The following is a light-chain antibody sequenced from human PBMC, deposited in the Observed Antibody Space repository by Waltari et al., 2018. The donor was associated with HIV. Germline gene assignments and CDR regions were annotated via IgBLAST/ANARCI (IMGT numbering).Light chain of an antibody. CDR3: QQSHTNPRT. CDR2: ATS. V-gene: IGKV1-39*01. CDR1: QTFNTY. J-gene: IGKJ4*02. Sequence: DIQLTQSPSSLSASVGDRVSITCRASQTFNTYLNWYQQIPGKAPKLLIYATSTLQSWVPLRFSGSGSGTDFTLTISSLQPEDFATYYCQQSHTNPRTFGRGTKVEVK.